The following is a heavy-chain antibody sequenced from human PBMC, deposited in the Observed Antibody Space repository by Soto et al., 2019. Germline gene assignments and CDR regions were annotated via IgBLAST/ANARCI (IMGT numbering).Heavy chain of an antibody. V-gene: IGHV3-9*01. CDR3: SKGYTRDYNCVWGGTNDFDD. J-gene: IGHJ4*02. CDR1: GFTFDDYA. Sequence: EVQLVESGGGLVQPGRSLRLSCAASGFTFDDYAMHWVRQAPGKGLEWVSGISWNSGSIGYADSVKGRFTISRDNAKNTLSLQMNSLRAEDAALYYYSKGYTRDYNCVWGGTNDFDDWGQGTLVTVSS. CDR2: ISWNSGSI. D-gene: IGHD3-16*01.